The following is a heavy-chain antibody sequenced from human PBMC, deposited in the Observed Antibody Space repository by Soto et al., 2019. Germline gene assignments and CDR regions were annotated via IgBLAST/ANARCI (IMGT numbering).Heavy chain of an antibody. Sequence: QPPGKGLEWIGEINHSGSTNYNPSLKSRVTISVDTSKNQFSLKLSSVTAADTAVYYCARLERITIFGVVTGSGSFDPWGQGTLVTVSS. CDR2: INHSGST. J-gene: IGHJ5*02. V-gene: IGHV4-34*01. CDR3: ARLERITIFGVVTGSGSFDP. D-gene: IGHD3-3*01.